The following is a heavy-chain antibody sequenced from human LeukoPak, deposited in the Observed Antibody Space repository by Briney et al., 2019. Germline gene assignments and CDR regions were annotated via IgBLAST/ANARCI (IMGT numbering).Heavy chain of an antibody. V-gene: IGHV3-33*01. CDR1: GFRFSSHG. Sequence: GGSLRLSCAAAGFRFSSHGMHWVRQAPGKGLEWVAVIWYDGSNKHYVDSVKGRFTISRDNSKNTLELQMNSLRAEDTAVYYCARSGGGDYNYAMDVWGQGTTVTVSS. D-gene: IGHD3-16*01. J-gene: IGHJ6*02. CDR3: ARSGGGDYNYAMDV. CDR2: IWYDGSNK.